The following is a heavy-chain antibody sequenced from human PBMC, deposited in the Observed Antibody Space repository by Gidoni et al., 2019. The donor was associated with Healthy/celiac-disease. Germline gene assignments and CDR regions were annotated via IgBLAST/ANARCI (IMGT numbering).Heavy chain of an antibody. CDR3: AKDLSMVKDSDY. J-gene: IGHJ4*02. D-gene: IGHD5-18*01. CDR1: GFTFSSYA. V-gene: IGHV3-23*01. Sequence: EVQLLESGGGLVQPGGSLSLSCAASGFTFSSYAMSWVRQAPGKGLEWVSAISGSGGSTYYADSVKGRFTISRDNSKNTLYLQMNSLRAEDTAVYYCAKDLSMVKDSDYWGQGTLVTVSS. CDR2: ISGSGGST.